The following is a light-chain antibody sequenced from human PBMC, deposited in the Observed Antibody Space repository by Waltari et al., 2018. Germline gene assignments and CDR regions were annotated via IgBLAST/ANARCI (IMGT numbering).Light chain of an antibody. CDR1: QGSSNS. CDR2: AGS. J-gene: IGKJ1*01. V-gene: IGKV1-NL1*01. CDR3: KQYYSTPRT. Sequence: DMQMTQSPSSLSASVGDRVTITCRASQGSSNSLAWYQQKPGKAPKLLLYAGSSLESGVPSRFSGSGSGTDYTLTISRLEAEDFATYYCKQYYSTPRTFGQGTQVEIK.